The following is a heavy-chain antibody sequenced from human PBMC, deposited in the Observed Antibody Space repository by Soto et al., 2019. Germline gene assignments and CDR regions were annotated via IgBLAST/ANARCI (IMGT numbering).Heavy chain of an antibody. V-gene: IGHV4-4*02. J-gene: IGHJ4*02. CDR2: ILHSGSA. D-gene: IGHD3-22*01. Sequence: QVQLQESGPGLVKPSGTLSLTCAVSGGSISSSNWWTWVRQPPGKGLEWIGEILHSGSANYNPSRKSRVTISVDKSKNQFSLRLSSVTAADTAVYYCARGFGYYQYFDYWGQGTLVTVSS. CDR3: ARGFGYYQYFDY. CDR1: GGSISSSNW.